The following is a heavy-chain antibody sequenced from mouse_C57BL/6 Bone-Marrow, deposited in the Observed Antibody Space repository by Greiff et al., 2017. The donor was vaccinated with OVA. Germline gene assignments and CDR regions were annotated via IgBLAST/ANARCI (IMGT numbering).Heavy chain of an antibody. Sequence: VQLQQSGPVLVKPGASVKMSCKASGYTFTDYYMNWVKQSHGKSLEWIGVINPYNGGTSYNQKFKGKATLTVDKSSSTAYMELNSLTSEDSAVDYCARGGYSNHPFAYWGQGTLVTVSA. D-gene: IGHD2-5*01. CDR3: ARGGYSNHPFAY. CDR2: INPYNGGT. CDR1: GYTFTDYY. V-gene: IGHV1-19*01. J-gene: IGHJ3*01.